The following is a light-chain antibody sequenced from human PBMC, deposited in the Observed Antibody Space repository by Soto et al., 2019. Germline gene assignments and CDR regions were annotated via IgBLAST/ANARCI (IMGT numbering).Light chain of an antibody. V-gene: IGLV2-14*01. J-gene: IGLJ2*01. CDR3: SSYTSSSTVV. CDR1: SSDVGGYNY. CDR2: DVS. Sequence: QSVLTQPASVSGSPGQSITISCTGTSSDVGGYNYVSWYQQHPGNAPKLRIYDVSNRPSGVSNRFSGSKSGNTASLTISGLQAEDEADYYCSSYTSSSTVVFGGGTKVTVL.